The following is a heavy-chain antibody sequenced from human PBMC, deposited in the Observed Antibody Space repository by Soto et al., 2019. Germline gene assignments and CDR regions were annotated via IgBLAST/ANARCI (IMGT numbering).Heavy chain of an antibody. J-gene: IGHJ3*02. CDR1: GFTFSSYE. V-gene: IGHV3-48*03. CDR3: AREGAGYGSGGSCYARAFDI. CDR2: ISSSGSTI. D-gene: IGHD2-15*01. Sequence: GGSLRLSCAASGFTFSSYEMNWVRQAPGKGLEWVSYISSSGSTIYYADSLKGRFTISRDNAKNSLYLQMNSLRAEDTAVYYCAREGAGYGSGGSCYARAFDIWGQGTMVTVSS.